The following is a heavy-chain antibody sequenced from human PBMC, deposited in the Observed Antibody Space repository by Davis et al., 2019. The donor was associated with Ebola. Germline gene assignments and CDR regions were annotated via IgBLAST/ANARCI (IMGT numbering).Heavy chain of an antibody. J-gene: IGHJ6*02. CDR3: ARHPYYYYGMDV. V-gene: IGHV1-18*04. CDR1: GYTFTNYG. Sequence: AASVKVSCKASGYTFTNYGITWVRQAPGQGLEWMGWINPHNGNTNYAQNVQGRVIMTSDTATTTAYLQWSSLKASDTAMYYCARHPYYYYGMDVWGQGTTVTVSS. CDR2: INPHNGNT.